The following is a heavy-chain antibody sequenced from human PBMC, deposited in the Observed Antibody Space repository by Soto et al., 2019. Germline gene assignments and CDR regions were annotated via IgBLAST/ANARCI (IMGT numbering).Heavy chain of an antibody. CDR3: AKDAQKWELPPYFDY. J-gene: IGHJ4*02. CDR1: GFTFSSYE. Sequence: EVQLVESGGDLVQPGGSLRLSCAASGFTFSSYEMNWVRQAPGKELEWVSAISGSGGSTYYADSVKGRFTISRDNSKNTLYLQMNSLRAEDTAVYYCAKDAQKWELPPYFDYWGQGTLVTVSS. D-gene: IGHD1-26*01. V-gene: IGHV3-23*04. CDR2: ISGSGGST.